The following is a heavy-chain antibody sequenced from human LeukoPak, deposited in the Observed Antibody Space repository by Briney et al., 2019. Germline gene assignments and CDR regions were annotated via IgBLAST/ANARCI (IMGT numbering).Heavy chain of an antibody. Sequence: GGSLRLSCAASGFTFSSYSMNWVRQAPGKGLEWVSSISSTRSYIYYADSVKGRFTISRDNAKNALYLQMNSLRADDTAVYYCAKEGDYCGGDYYWGNYFDYWGQGTLVTVSS. J-gene: IGHJ4*02. CDR2: ISSTRSYI. CDR3: AKEGDYCGGDYYWGNYFDY. CDR1: GFTFSSYS. V-gene: IGHV3-21*01. D-gene: IGHD2-21*01.